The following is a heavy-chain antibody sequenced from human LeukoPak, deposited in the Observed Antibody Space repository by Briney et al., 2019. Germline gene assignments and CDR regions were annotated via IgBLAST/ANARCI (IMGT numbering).Heavy chain of an antibody. J-gene: IGHJ4*02. CDR1: GGSISSYY. D-gene: IGHD3-10*01. Sequence: PSETLSLTCTVSGGSISSYYWTWIRQPPGKELEWIGYIYYSGNSNYNPSLKSRVTMSVDTSKNQFSLKLTSVTAADTAVYYCASGTYGSDYWGQGTLVTVSS. V-gene: IGHV4-59*01. CDR3: ASGTYGSDY. CDR2: IYYSGNS.